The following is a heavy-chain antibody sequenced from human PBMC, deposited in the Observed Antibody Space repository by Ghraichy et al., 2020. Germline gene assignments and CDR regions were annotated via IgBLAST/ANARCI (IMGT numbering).Heavy chain of an antibody. CDR2: IYYSGNT. CDR3: ASGETTVTLFDY. V-gene: IGHV4-59*01. J-gene: IGHJ4*02. D-gene: IGHD4-17*01. Sequence: SQTLSLTCTVSGGSISSYYWSWIRQPPGKGLEWIGYIYYSGNTNYNPSLKSRVTISVDTSKNQFSLKLSSVTAADTAVYYCASGETTVTLFDYWGQGTLVTVSS. CDR1: GGSISSYY.